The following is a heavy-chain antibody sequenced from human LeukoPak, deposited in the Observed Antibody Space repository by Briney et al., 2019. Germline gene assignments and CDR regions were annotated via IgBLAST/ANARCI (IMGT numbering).Heavy chain of an antibody. CDR2: INHSGGT. Sequence: SETLSLTCAVYGGSFSGYYWSWIRQPPGKGLEWTGEINHSGGTNYNPSLKSRVTISVDTSKNQFSLKLSSVTAADTAVYYCARVGYCSSTSCYLTYYYYGMDVWGQGTTVTVSS. J-gene: IGHJ6*02. CDR1: GGSFSGYY. D-gene: IGHD2-2*01. V-gene: IGHV4-34*01. CDR3: ARVGYCSSTSCYLTYYYYGMDV.